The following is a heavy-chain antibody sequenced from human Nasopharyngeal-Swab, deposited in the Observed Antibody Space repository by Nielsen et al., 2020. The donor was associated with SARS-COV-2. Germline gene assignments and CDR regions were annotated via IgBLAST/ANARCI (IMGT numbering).Heavy chain of an antibody. V-gene: IGHV3-21*01. Sequence: WIRQPPGKGLEWVSSITSSSSYICYADSVKGRFTISRDNAKNSLYLQMNSLRAEDTAVYYCARDLGFNTIFGVVIRKPYYMDVWGKGTTVTVSS. CDR2: ITSSSSYI. J-gene: IGHJ6*03. CDR3: ARDLGFNTIFGVVIRKPYYMDV. D-gene: IGHD3-3*01.